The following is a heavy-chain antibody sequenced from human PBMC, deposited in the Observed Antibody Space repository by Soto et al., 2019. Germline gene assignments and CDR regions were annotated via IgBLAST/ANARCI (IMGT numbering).Heavy chain of an antibody. J-gene: IGHJ6*02. V-gene: IGHV1-69*02. D-gene: IGHD3-10*01. CDR1: GGTFSSYT. CDR3: ASMSRESQYYGMDV. Sequence: SVKVSRKASGGTFSSYTISWVRQAPGQGLEWMGRIIPILGIANYAQKFQGRVTITADKSTSTAYMELSSLRSEDTAVYYCASMSRESQYYGMDVWGQGTTVTVSS. CDR2: IIPILGIA.